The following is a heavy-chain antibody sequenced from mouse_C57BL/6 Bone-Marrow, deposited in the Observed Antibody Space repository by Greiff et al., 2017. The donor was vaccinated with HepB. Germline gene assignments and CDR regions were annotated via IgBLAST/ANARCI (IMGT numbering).Heavy chain of an antibody. J-gene: IGHJ3*01. CDR2: IDPENGDT. D-gene: IGHD1-1*01. CDR1: GFNIKDDY. CDR3: TTHYYGIAY. V-gene: IGHV14-4*01. Sequence: EVKLQESGAELVRPGASVKLSCTASGFNIKDDYMHWVKQRPEQGLEWIGWIDPENGDTEYASKFQGKATITADTSSNTAYLQLSSLTSEDTAVYYCTTHYYGIAYWGQGTLVTVSA.